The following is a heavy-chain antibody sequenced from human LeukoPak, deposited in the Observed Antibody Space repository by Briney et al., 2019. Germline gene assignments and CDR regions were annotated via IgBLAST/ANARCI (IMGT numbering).Heavy chain of an antibody. V-gene: IGHV3-48*03. CDR1: GFTFSSYE. CDR3: ARPIVATNLDY. J-gene: IGHJ4*02. D-gene: IGHD5-12*01. CDR2: ISSSGSTI. Sequence: GGSLRLSCAASGFTFSSYEMNWVRQAPGKGLEWVSYISSSGSTIYYADSVKGRFTISRDNAKNSLYLQMNSLRAEDTAVYYCARPIVATNLDYWGQGTLVTVSS.